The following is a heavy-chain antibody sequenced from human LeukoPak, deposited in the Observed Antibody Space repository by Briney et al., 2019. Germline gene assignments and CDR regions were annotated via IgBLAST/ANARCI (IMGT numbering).Heavy chain of an antibody. CDR3: ARGSWDY. V-gene: IGHV3-48*03. CDR2: ISSSGFTI. J-gene: IGHJ4*02. Sequence: TGGSLRLSCAASEFTFSSYDMNWVRQAPGKGLEWVSYISSSGFTIYYADSVKGRFTISRDNAKNSLYLQMNNVRAEDTAIYYCARGSWDYWGQGTLVTVSS. CDR1: EFTFSSYD.